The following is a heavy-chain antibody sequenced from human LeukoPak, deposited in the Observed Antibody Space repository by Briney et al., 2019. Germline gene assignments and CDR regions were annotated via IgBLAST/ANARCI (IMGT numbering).Heavy chain of an antibody. CDR1: GFTFSSYA. J-gene: IGHJ4*02. D-gene: IGHD2-2*01. Sequence: GGSLRLSCAASGFTFSSYAMSWVRQAPGKGLEWVSAISGSGGSTYYADSVKGRFTISRDNAKNSLYLQMNSLRAEDTAVYYCARVLRPAAILGYFDYWGQGTLVTVSS. CDR2: ISGSGGST. V-gene: IGHV3-23*01. CDR3: ARVLRPAAILGYFDY.